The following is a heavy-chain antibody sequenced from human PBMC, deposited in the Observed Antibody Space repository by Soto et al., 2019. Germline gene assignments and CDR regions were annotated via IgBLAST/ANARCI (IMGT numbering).Heavy chain of an antibody. CDR3: AREVEAVAGRGFYYYYGMDV. Sequence: ASVKVSCKASGYTFTSYDINWVRQATGQGLEWMGWMNPNSGNTGYAQKFQGRVTMTRNTSISTAYMELSSLRSEDTAVYYCAREVEAVAGRGFYYYYGMDVWGQGTTVTVSS. CDR2: MNPNSGNT. V-gene: IGHV1-8*01. J-gene: IGHJ6*02. CDR1: GYTFTSYD. D-gene: IGHD6-19*01.